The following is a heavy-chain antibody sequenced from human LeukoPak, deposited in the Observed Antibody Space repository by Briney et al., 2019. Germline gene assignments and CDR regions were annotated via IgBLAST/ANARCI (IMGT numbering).Heavy chain of an antibody. CDR2: ISGSGGGT. Sequence: PGGSLRLSCAASGFRSSDHYMDWVRQAPGKGLEWVAGISGSGGGTNYADSVKGRFTVSRDNPKNTLYLQMNSLRAEDTAVYFCAKRGVVIRVILVGFHKEAYYFDSWGQGALVTVSS. CDR1: GFRSSDHY. CDR3: AKRGVVIRVILVGFHKEAYYFDS. J-gene: IGHJ4*02. D-gene: IGHD3-22*01. V-gene: IGHV3-23*01.